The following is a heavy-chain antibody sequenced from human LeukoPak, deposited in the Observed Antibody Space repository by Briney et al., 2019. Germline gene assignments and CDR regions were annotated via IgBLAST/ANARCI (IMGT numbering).Heavy chain of an antibody. CDR2: IIPIFGTA. CDR3: ARVKYSYYYDSSGSYPFDY. CDR1: GGTFSSYA. J-gene: IGHJ4*02. Sequence: SVKVSCKASGGTFSSYAISWVRQAPGQGLEWMGGIIPIFGTANYAQKSQGRVTITADESTSTAYMELSSLRSEDTAVYYCARVKYSYYYDSSGSYPFDYWGQGTLVTVSS. V-gene: IGHV1-69*13. D-gene: IGHD3-22*01.